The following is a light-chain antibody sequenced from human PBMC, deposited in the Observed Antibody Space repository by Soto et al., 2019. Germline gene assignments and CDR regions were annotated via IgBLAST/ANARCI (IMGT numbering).Light chain of an antibody. CDR1: QGISSY. CDR3: QQYYSYPVT. V-gene: IGKV1-8*01. Sequence: AIRMTQSPSSLSASTGDRVTITCRASQGISSYLAWYQQKPGKAPKLLIYAASTLQSGVPSRFSGSGSGTDFTLTNRCLQSEDFATYYCQQYYSYPVTFGPGTKVDIK. J-gene: IGKJ3*01. CDR2: AAS.